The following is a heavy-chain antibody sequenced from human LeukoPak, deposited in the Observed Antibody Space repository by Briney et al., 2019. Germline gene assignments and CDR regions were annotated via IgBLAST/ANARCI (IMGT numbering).Heavy chain of an antibody. Sequence: ASVKVSCKASGYTFSRYYMHWVRQAPGQGLEWMGIINPSGGSTSYAQKFQGRVTMTRGTSTRIVYMELSSLRSEDTAVYYCARWGASGLALIYYYGMDVWGQGTTVTVSS. V-gene: IGHV1-46*01. CDR3: ARWGASGLALIYYYGMDV. D-gene: IGHD3/OR15-3a*01. CDR2: INPSGGST. CDR1: GYTFSRYY. J-gene: IGHJ6*02.